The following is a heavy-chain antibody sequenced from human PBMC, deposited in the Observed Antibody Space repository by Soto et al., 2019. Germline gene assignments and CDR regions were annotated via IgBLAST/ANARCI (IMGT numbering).Heavy chain of an antibody. CDR3: AREATFDSSGSHAFDI. D-gene: IGHD3-22*01. CDR2: IYYSGST. Sequence: SETLSLTCTVSGGSISRYYWSWIRQPPGKGLEWIGYIYYSGSTNYNPSLKSRVTISVDTSKNQFSLKLSSVTAADTAVYYCAREATFDSSGSHAFDIWGQGTMVTVSS. CDR1: GGSISRYY. V-gene: IGHV4-59*01. J-gene: IGHJ3*02.